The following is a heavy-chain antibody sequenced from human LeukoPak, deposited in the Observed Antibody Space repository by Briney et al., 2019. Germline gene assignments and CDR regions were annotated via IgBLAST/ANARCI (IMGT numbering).Heavy chain of an antibody. D-gene: IGHD3-22*01. CDR3: AELGITMIEGV. CDR2: IRSKAYGGTT. CDR1: GFTFGDYA. Sequence: PGGSLRLSCTASGFTFGDYAMSWFRQAPGKGLEWVGFIRSKAYGGTTEYAASVKGRFTISRDNAKNSLYLQMNSLRAEDTAVYYCAELGITMIEGVWGKGTTVTISS. V-gene: IGHV3-49*03. J-gene: IGHJ6*04.